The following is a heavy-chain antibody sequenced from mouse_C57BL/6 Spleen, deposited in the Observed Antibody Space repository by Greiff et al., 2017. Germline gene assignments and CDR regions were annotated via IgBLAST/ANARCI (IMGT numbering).Heavy chain of an antibody. D-gene: IGHD1-1*01. CDR1: GYTFTNYY. V-gene: IGHV1-77*01. CDR2: IGPGSGST. CDR3: ARSYGSHFYYDMDY. Sequence: VQLQQSGAELVKPGASVKISCKASGYTFTNYYINWVKQRPGQGLEWIGKIGPGSGSTYCNEKFKGKDTLTTDKSSSTAYMQLSSLTSENSAVYVSARSYGSHFYYDMDYWGQGTTVTVSS. J-gene: IGHJ4*01.